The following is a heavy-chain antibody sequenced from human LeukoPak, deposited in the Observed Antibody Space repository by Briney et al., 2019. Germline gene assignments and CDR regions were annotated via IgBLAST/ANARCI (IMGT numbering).Heavy chain of an antibody. CDR3: ARDFFTGSGYYTYGVFDY. Sequence: GGSLRLSCGVSGFTFSSHAMSWVREAPGKGLEWVSAIGGSGDYIRYADSVKGRFTISRDNSKNSLYLQMNSLGAEDTAIYYCARDFFTGSGYYTYGVFDYWGQGALVTVSS. J-gene: IGHJ4*02. CDR2: IGGSGDYI. CDR1: GFTFSSHA. D-gene: IGHD2-8*01. V-gene: IGHV3-23*01.